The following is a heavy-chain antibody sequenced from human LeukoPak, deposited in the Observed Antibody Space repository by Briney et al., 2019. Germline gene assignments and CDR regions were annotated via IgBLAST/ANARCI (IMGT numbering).Heavy chain of an antibody. D-gene: IGHD3-10*01. J-gene: IGHJ4*02. V-gene: IGHV3-15*01. CDR1: GFTFSNAW. CDR2: IKSKTDGGTT. CDR3: TSTTAYGSGSYYQ. Sequence: GGSLRLSCAASGFTFSNAWMSWVRQAPGKGLEWVGRIKSKTDGGTTDYAAPVKGRFTISRDDSKNTLYLQMNSLKTEDTAVYYCTSTTAYGSGSYYQWGQGTLVTVSS.